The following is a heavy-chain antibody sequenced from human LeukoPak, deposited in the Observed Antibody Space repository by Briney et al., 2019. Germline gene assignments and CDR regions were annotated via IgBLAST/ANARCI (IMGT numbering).Heavy chain of an antibody. CDR3: AKYGNYHFDY. CDR2: INQDGTEK. CDR1: GFIFSKFL. J-gene: IGHJ4*02. V-gene: IGHV3-7*01. D-gene: IGHD4-11*01. Sequence: GGSLRLSCAASGFIFSKFLMLWVRQAPGKGLEWVANINQDGTEKYYVDSVKGRFSISRDNAKDSLYLQMNSLRAEDTAVYYCAKYGNYHFDYWGQGTLVTVSS.